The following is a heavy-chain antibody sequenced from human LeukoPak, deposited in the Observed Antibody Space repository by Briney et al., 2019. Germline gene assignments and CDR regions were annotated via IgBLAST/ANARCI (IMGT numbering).Heavy chain of an antibody. Sequence: GGSLRLSCAASGFTYRNYWMSWVRQAPGTGLEWVANIKQDGSDRNYVTSVRGRFTISRDNAESSLYLQMNSLRAEDTAVYYCVRNLAVAGTCFDSWGQGTLVTVSS. J-gene: IGHJ4*02. V-gene: IGHV3-7*03. CDR1: GFTYRNYW. D-gene: IGHD6-19*01. CDR3: VRNLAVAGTCFDS. CDR2: IKQDGSDR.